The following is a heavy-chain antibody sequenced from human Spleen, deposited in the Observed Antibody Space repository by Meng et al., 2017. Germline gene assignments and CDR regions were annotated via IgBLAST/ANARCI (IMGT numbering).Heavy chain of an antibody. Sequence: SVKVSCKASGGTFSTYAISWVRQAPGQGLEWMGGIIPIFGTTNYAQKFQGRVTSTADESTRTAYMELSSLGSDDTAFYYCARVHFGVVGAYYFDYWGQGTLVTVSS. CDR2: IIPIFGTT. J-gene: IGHJ4*02. CDR3: ARVHFGVVGAYYFDY. D-gene: IGHD2-15*01. CDR1: GGTFSTYA. V-gene: IGHV1-69*13.